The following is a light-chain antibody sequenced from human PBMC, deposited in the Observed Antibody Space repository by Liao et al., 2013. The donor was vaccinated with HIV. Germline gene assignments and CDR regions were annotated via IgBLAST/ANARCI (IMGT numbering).Light chain of an antibody. CDR1: KLGDKY. CDR3: QAWDRSATGV. Sequence: SYELTQPPSVSVSPGQTASITCSGDKLGDKYACWYQQKPGQSPVLVIYQDNKRPSGIPERFSGSNSGNTATLTISGTQAVDEADYYCQAWDRSATGVFGAGTKVTVL. J-gene: IGLJ1*01. CDR2: QDN. V-gene: IGLV3-1*01.